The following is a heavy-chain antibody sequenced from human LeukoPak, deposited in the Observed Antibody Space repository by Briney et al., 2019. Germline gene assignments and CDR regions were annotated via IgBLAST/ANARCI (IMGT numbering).Heavy chain of an antibody. CDR2: IIPIFGTA. D-gene: IGHD2-2*01. J-gene: IGHJ4*02. V-gene: IGHV1-69*13. CDR1: GGTFSSYA. Sequence: SVKVSCKASGGTFSSYAISWVRQAPGQGLEWMGGIIPIFGTANYAQKFQGRVTITAYESTSTAYMELSSLRSEDTAVYYCARDGPPSYCSSTSCSYYFDYWGQGTLVTVSS. CDR3: ARDGPPSYCSSTSCSYYFDY.